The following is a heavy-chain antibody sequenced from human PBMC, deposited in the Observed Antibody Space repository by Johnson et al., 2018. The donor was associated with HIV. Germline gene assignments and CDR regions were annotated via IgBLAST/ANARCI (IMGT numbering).Heavy chain of an antibody. V-gene: IGHV3-64*01. J-gene: IGHJ3*02. CDR1: GFTFSSYA. CDR2: ISSNGRST. D-gene: IGHD7-27*01. CDR3: GMSGVEDAAFDI. Sequence: MLLVESGGGLVQPGGSLRLSCAASGFTFSSYAVHWVRQAPGTGLEYVSGISSNGRSTYHAKSVKGRFTISRDNSKNTLYLQMNSLRAEDTAVFYCGMSGVEDAAFDIWGQGTMVTVSS.